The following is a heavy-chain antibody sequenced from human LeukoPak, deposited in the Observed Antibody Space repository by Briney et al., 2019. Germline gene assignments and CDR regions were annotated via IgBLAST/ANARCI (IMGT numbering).Heavy chain of an antibody. J-gene: IGHJ4*02. Sequence: PSETLSLTCAVYGGSFSGYYWSWIRQPPGKGLEWIGEINHSGSTNYNPSLKSRFTISVDTSKNQFSLKLSSVTAADTAVYYCARDYQGYSWGQGTLVTVSS. CDR1: GGSFSGYY. CDR3: ARDYQGYS. CDR2: INHSGST. V-gene: IGHV4-34*01. D-gene: IGHD2-2*01.